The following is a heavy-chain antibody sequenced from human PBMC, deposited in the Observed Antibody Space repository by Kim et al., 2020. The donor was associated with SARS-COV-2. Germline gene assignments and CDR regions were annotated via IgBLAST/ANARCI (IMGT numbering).Heavy chain of an antibody. CDR3: VRVGISGVFDH. J-gene: IGHJ5*02. CDR1: GFTFSNYA. CDR2: INSDGGTT. Sequence: GGSLRLSCVASGFTFSNYAMHWVRQAPEKGLEYVSAINSDGGTTYYANSVKGRFTISRDNSKNTLYLQMGSLLADDMAVYYCVRVGISGVFDHWGQGTQVTDS. D-gene: IGHD2-15*01. V-gene: IGHV3-64*01.